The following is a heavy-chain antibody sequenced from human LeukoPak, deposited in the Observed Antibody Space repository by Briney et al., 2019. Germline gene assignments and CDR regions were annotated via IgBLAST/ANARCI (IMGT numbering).Heavy chain of an antibody. CDR3: ARESSYGGNSWDY. CDR2: IIPIFGTA. CDR1: GGTFSSYA. V-gene: IGHV1-69*13. D-gene: IGHD4-23*01. J-gene: IGHJ4*02. Sequence: ASVRVSCKASGGTFSSYAISWVRQAPGRGLEWVGGIIPIFGTANYAQKFQGRVTITADESTSTAYMELSSLRSEDTAVYYCARESSYGGNSWDYWGQGTLVTVSS.